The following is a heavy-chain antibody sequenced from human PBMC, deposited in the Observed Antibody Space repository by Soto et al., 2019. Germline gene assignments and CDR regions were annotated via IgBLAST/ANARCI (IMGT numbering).Heavy chain of an antibody. V-gene: IGHV4-61*01. D-gene: IGHD3-16*02. J-gene: IGHJ4*02. CDR3: ARVLFGELSLFDY. CDR1: GGSVSSGSYY. CDR2: IYYSGST. Sequence: SETLSLTCTVSGGSVSSGSYYWSWIQQPPGKGLEWIGYIYYSGSTNYNPSLKSRVTISVDTSKNQFSLKLSSVTAADTAVYYCARVLFGELSLFDYWGQGTLVTVSS.